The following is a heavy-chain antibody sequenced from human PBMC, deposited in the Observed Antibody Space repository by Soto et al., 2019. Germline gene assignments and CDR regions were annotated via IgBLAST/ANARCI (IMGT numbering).Heavy chain of an antibody. D-gene: IGHD4-17*01. CDR1: GFTFSSYC. CDR3: AKSPLSVTSSYYFDY. CDR2: ISYDGSNK. Sequence: PGGSLRLSCAASGFTFSSYCIHWGRQAPGKGLEWVAVISYDGSNKYYADSVKGRFTISRDNSKNTLYLQMNSLRAEDTAVYYCAKSPLSVTSSYYFDYWGQGTLVTVSS. V-gene: IGHV3-30*18. J-gene: IGHJ4*02.